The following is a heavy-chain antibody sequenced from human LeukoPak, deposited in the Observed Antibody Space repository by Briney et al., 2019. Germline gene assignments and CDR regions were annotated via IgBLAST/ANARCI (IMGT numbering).Heavy chain of an antibody. CDR3: ARDVPYYYESSGYYSLGFDI. CDR2: ISYSGST. J-gene: IGHJ3*02. D-gene: IGHD3-22*01. V-gene: IGHV4-30-4*07. Sequence: TLSLTCAVSGVSISSGGYSWSWIRQPPGKGLEWIGYISYSGSTYYNPSLKSRVIISLDTSKNQFSLRLTSVTAADTAVYYCARDVPYYYESSGYYSLGFDIWGQGTMVTVSS. CDR1: GVSISSGGYS.